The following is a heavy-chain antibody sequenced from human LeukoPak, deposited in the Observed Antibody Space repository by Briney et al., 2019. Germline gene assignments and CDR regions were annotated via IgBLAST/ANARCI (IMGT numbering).Heavy chain of an antibody. J-gene: IGHJ4*02. V-gene: IGHV3-23*01. CDR3: AKLVVVPAASLEFFDY. CDR2: ISGSGGST. Sequence: PGGSLRLSCAASGFTFSSYGMSWVRQAPGKGLEWVSAISGSGGSTYYADSVKGRFTISRDNSKNTLYLQMNSLRAEDTAVYYCAKLVVVPAASLEFFDYWGQGTLVTVSS. CDR1: GFTFSSYG. D-gene: IGHD2-2*01.